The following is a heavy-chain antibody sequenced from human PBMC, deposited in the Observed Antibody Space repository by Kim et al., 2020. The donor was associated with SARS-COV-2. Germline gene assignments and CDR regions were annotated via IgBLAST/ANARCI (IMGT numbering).Heavy chain of an antibody. J-gene: IGHJ6*02. Sequence: DSEKGRFTISRDNSKNSLYLQMNSLRAEDTALYYCAKDMTLGVTLYGMDVWGQGTTVTVSS. V-gene: IGHV3-43D*03. D-gene: IGHD3-22*01. CDR3: AKDMTLGVTLYGMDV.